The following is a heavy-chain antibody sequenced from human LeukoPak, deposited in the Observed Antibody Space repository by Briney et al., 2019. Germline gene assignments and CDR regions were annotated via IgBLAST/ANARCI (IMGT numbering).Heavy chain of an antibody. CDR2: IYYSGST. D-gene: IGHD3-10*01. CDR1: GGSISSGGYY. CDR3: ARPRSGSSGLDFDY. Sequence: SQTLSLTCTVSGGSISSGGYYWSWIRQHPGKGLEWIGYIYYSGSTYYNPSLKSRVTISVDTSKNQFSLKLSSVTAADTAVYYCARPRSGSSGLDFDYWGQGTLSPSPQ. J-gene: IGHJ4*02. V-gene: IGHV4-31*03.